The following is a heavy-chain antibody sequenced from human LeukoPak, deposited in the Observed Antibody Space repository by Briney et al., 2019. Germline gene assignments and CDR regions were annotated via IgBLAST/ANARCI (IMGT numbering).Heavy chain of an antibody. CDR2: IIPIFGTA. CDR3: ARENVDTYYYDSSGYHDAFDI. D-gene: IGHD3-22*01. Sequence: SVKVTCKASGGTFSSYAISWVRQAPGQGLEWMGGIIPIFGTANYAQKFQGRVTITTDESTSTAYIELSSLRSEDTAVYYCARENVDTYYYDSSGYHDAFDIWGQGTMVTVSS. J-gene: IGHJ3*02. CDR1: GGTFSSYA. V-gene: IGHV1-69*05.